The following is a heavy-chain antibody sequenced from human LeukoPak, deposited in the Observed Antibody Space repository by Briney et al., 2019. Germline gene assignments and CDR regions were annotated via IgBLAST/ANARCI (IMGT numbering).Heavy chain of an antibody. V-gene: IGHV4-31*02. D-gene: IGHD4-23*01. Sequence: LRLSCAASGFTFSSYAMSWIRQHPGKGLEWIGYIYYSGSTYYNPSLKSRVTISVDTSKNQFSLKLSSVTAADTAVYYCATYGGKPSWGQGTLVTVSS. J-gene: IGHJ5*02. CDR1: GFTFSSYA. CDR2: IYYSGST. CDR3: ATYGGKPS.